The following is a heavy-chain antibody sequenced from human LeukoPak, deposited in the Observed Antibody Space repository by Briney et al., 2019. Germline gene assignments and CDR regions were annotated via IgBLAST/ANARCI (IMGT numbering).Heavy chain of an antibody. V-gene: IGHV4-34*01. Sequence: PSETLSLTCAVYGGSFSSYYWSWIRQPPGKGLEWIGEINHSGSTNYNPSLKSRVTISVDTSKNQFSLKLSSVTAADTAVYYCASFESLVGYWGQGTLVTVSS. CDR1: GGSFSSYY. J-gene: IGHJ4*02. CDR2: INHSGST. CDR3: ASFESLVGY.